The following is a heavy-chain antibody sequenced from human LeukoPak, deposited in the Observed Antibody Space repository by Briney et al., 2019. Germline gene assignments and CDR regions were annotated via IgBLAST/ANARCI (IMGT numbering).Heavy chain of an antibody. J-gene: IGHJ3*02. V-gene: IGHV1-69*05. CDR3: ARGILEWADAFHI. D-gene: IGHD3-3*01. CDR1: GYIFTSYG. CDR2: IIPSFRTA. Sequence: ASVKVSCKASGYIFTSYGISWVRQAPGQGLEWLGGIIPSFRTANYAQRFQGRVTITTDESTSTAYMELSSLRSDDTAVYYCARGILEWADAFHIWGQGTMVTVSS.